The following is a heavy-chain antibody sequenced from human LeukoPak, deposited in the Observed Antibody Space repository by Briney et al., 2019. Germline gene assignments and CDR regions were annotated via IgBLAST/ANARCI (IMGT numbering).Heavy chain of an antibody. CDR3: AILVRDEVFDY. V-gene: IGHV1-46*01. J-gene: IGHJ4*02. CDR2: INPSGGST. D-gene: IGHD1-26*01. CDR1: GYTFTSYY. Sequence: ASVKISCKASGYTFTSYYMHWVRQAPGQGLEWMGIINPSGGSTSYAQKFQGRVTMTRDTSTSTVYMELSSLRSEDTAVYYCAILVRDEVFDYWGQGTLVTVSS.